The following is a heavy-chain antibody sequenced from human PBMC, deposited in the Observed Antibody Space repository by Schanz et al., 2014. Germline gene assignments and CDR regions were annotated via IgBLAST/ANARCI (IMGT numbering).Heavy chain of an antibody. V-gene: IGHV3-74*01. J-gene: IGHJ5*02. CDR2: INGDGSST. CDR3: VRDERISSGVWFDP. D-gene: IGHD6-19*01. Sequence: EVQLVESGGELVQPGGSLRLSCAASGFTFSSYWMHWVRQVPGKGPVWVSRINGDGSSTLYADSVKGRFTISRDNARNMVFLQMNSLRVDDTGVYYCVRDERISSGVWFDPWGQGTLVTVSS. CDR1: GFTFSSYW.